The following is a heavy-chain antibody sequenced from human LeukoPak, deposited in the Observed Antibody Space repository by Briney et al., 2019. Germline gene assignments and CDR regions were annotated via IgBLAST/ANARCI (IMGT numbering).Heavy chain of an antibody. CDR2: ITSSSSYI. CDR3: ARDGDTVLTRGYYYYMDV. V-gene: IGHV3-21*06. CDR1: GFTFTSYN. Sequence: GSLGLSCAASGFTFTSYNMNRVRQAPGKGLEWVSSITSSSSYIYYADSVKGRFTISRDNAKNSLYLQMDSLRVEDTAVYYCARDGDTVLTRGYYYYMDVWGKGTTVTVSS. D-gene: IGHD4-23*01. J-gene: IGHJ6*03.